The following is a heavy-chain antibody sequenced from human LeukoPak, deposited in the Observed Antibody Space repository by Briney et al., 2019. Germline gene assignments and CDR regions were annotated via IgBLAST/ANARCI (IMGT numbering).Heavy chain of an antibody. D-gene: IGHD2-2*01. CDR1: GGTFSSYA. V-gene: IGHV1-69*05. Sequence: AASVKVSCKASGGTFSSYAISWVRQAPGQGLEWVGGIIPIFGTANYAQKFQGRVTITTDESTSTAYMELSSLRSEDTAVYYCARTSRNGAAPEYWGRGTLVTVSS. J-gene: IGHJ4*02. CDR3: ARTSRNGAAPEY. CDR2: IIPIFGTA.